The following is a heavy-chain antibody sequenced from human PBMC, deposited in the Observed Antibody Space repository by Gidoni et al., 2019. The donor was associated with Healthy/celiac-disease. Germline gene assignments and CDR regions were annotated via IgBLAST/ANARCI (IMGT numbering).Heavy chain of an antibody. CDR2: ISGSGGST. Sequence: EVQLLESGGGLVQPGGSLRLSCSASGFTFSSYAMSWVRQAPGKGLEWVSAISGSGGSTYYADSVKGRFTISRDNSKNTLYLQMNSLRAEDTAVYYCATTPWVWSGYYTEWGQGTLVTVSS. J-gene: IGHJ4*02. V-gene: IGHV3-23*01. CDR1: GFTFSSYA. D-gene: IGHD3-3*01. CDR3: ATTPWVWSGYYTE.